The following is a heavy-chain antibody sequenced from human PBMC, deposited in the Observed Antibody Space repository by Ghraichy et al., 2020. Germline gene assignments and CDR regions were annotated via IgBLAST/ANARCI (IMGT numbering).Heavy chain of an antibody. Sequence: LSLTCNVSGTSIKSFSWTWIRQSPGKGLEWIGYIKDGGRSTYNPSLKGRVTMSMDTPKNQFSMTLTSVTAADTALYFCARDVSRIDPWGQGTLVTVSS. J-gene: IGHJ5*02. CDR3: ARDVSRIDP. D-gene: IGHD2/OR15-2a*01. V-gene: IGHV4-59*01. CDR2: IKDGGRS. CDR1: GTSIKSFS.